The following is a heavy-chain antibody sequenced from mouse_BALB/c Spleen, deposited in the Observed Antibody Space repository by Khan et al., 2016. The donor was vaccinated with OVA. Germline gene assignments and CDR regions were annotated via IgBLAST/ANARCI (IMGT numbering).Heavy chain of an antibody. Sequence: VRLQQSGAELMKPGASVKLSCTVSGFNIKDTYMHWVKQRPEQGLEWIGRIDPANGTTKYDPKFQGKASITADTFSNTAHLQLSSLTSADTAVYYCACSLLLFSFDYWGPGTSVTVSS. CDR2: IDPANGTT. D-gene: IGHD1-2*01. V-gene: IGHV14-3*02. J-gene: IGHJ4*01. CDR1: GFNIKDTY. CDR3: ACSLLLFSFDY.